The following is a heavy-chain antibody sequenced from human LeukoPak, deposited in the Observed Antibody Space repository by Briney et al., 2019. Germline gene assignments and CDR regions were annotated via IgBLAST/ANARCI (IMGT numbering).Heavy chain of an antibody. Sequence: SETLSLTCTVSGGSISSYYWSWIRQPPGKGLEWIGYIHYSESTYYNPPLTSRVTISVDTSKNQFSLRLSSVTAADMAVYYCARELTYYYDSGGYYFSQKKPLNWFDPWGQGTLVTVSS. CDR3: ARELTYYYDSGGYYFSQKKPLNWFDP. D-gene: IGHD3-22*01. CDR1: GGSISSYY. V-gene: IGHV4-59*12. CDR2: IHYSEST. J-gene: IGHJ5*02.